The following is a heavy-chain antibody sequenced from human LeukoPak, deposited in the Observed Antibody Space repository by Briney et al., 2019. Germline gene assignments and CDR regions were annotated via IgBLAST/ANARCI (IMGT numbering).Heavy chain of an antibody. J-gene: IGHJ4*02. D-gene: IGHD3-22*01. CDR3: ARDGYYYDSSGRIHFDY. V-gene: IGHV1-69*04. CDR1: GGTFSSYA. CDR2: IIPILGIA. Sequence: SVKLSCKASGGTFSSYATSWVRHAPGQGLEWMGRIIPILGIANYAQKFQGRVTITADKSTSTAYMELSSLRSEDTAVYYCARDGYYYDSSGRIHFDYWGQGTMVTVSS.